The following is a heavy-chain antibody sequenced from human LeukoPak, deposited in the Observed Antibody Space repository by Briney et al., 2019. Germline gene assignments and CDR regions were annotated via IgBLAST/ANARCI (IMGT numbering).Heavy chain of an antibody. Sequence: ASVKVSCKASGYTFTSYGISWVRQAPGQGLELMGWISAYNGNTNYAQKLQGRVTMTTDTSTSTAYMELRSLRSDDTAVYYCARAMIVVDNYYYYGMDVWGQGTTVTVSS. CDR3: ARAMIVVDNYYYYGMDV. J-gene: IGHJ6*02. D-gene: IGHD3-22*01. CDR1: GYTFTSYG. CDR2: ISAYNGNT. V-gene: IGHV1-18*01.